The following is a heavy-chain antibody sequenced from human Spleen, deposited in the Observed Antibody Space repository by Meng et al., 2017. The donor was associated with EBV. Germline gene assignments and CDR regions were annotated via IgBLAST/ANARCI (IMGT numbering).Heavy chain of an antibody. V-gene: IGHV1-69*01. CDR3: ARRKSADYNWFDP. CDR1: GGTFSSQG. D-gene: IGHD3/OR15-3a*01. CDR2: IIPTFGTT. Sequence: QVQLLPSGAEVKKPGASVKVACEASGGTFSSQGISWVRQPPGQGPEGMGGIIPTFGTTNYAQKFQGRLTITADASTNTIYLELSSLRSEDTAVYYCARRKSADYNWFDPWGQGTLVTVSS. J-gene: IGHJ5*02.